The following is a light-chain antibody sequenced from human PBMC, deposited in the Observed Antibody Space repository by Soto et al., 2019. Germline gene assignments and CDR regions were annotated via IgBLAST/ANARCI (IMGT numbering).Light chain of an antibody. J-gene: IGKJ2*01. CDR1: QSVSSN. CDR2: GAS. V-gene: IGKV3-15*01. Sequence: EIVMTQSPATLSVSPGERATLSCRASQSVSSNLAWYQQKPGQDPRLLIYGASTRATGIPARFSGSGSGTEFTLTISSLQSEDFGVYYCQQYNYWPPYTFGQGTKLEIK. CDR3: QQYNYWPPYT.